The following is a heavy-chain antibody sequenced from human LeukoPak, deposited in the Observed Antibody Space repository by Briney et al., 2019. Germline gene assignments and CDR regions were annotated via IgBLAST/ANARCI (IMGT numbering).Heavy chain of an antibody. Sequence: GGSLRLSCAASGFTFRSYAMSWVRQAPGKGLEWVSGIIADFDTTYYADSVRGRFTISRDPSKNTLYLQMNSLRAEDTAVYYCAKARIMITFGGVFSWGQGTLVTVSS. CDR2: IIADFDTT. V-gene: IGHV3-23*01. D-gene: IGHD3-16*01. J-gene: IGHJ4*02. CDR1: GFTFRSYA. CDR3: AKARIMITFGGVFS.